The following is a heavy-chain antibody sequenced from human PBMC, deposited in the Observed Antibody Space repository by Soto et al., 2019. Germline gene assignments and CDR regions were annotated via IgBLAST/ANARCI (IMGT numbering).Heavy chain of an antibody. J-gene: IGHJ6*02. Sequence: QVQLVQSGAEVKKPGSSVKVSCKASGGTFSSYAISWVRQAPGQGPEWMGGIIPIIGTANYAQKFQGRVTITADESASTAYMGLSSLRSEDTAVYYCARDSSSGYSSPVDYGMDVWGQGTTVTVSS. CDR1: GGTFSSYA. D-gene: IGHD6-13*01. CDR2: IIPIIGTA. CDR3: ARDSSSGYSSPVDYGMDV. V-gene: IGHV1-69*12.